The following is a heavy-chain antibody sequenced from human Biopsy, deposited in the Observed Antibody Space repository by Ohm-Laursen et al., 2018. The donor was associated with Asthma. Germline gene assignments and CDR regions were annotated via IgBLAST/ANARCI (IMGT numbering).Heavy chain of an antibody. J-gene: IGHJ6*02. CDR2: ISPIFGSS. CDR1: GGMFGNYA. D-gene: IGHD6-19*01. Sequence: SVKVSCKVSGGMFGNYAISWVRQAPGLGLEWMGGISPIFGSSNFAQKFQGRVTITADESTSTAYMEVTSLRSEDTAIYYCARCQVGYSSGWSLLLKKIYYPGMDVWGQGTAVTVSS. CDR3: ARCQVGYSSGWSLLLKKIYYPGMDV. V-gene: IGHV1-69*13.